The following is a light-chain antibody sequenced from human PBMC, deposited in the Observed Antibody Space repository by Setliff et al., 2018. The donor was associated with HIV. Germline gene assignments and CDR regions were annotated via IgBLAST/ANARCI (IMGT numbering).Light chain of an antibody. CDR2: YDH. CDR3: HVWDSSSDHYV. CDR1: NIGIKS. V-gene: IGLV3-21*04. J-gene: IGLJ1*01. Sequence: SYELTQRPSVSVAPGKTARITCGGDNIGIKSVHWYQQKPGQASVVVMYYDHDRPSWIPERFSGSNSGNTATLTISRVEVGDEADYYCHVWDSSSDHYVFGSGTTVTV.